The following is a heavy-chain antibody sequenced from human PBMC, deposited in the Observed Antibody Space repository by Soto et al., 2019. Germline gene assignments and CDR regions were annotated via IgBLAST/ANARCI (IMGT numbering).Heavy chain of an antibody. D-gene: IGHD6-19*01. CDR1: GYTFTGYY. Sequence: QVQLVQSGAEVKKPGASVKVSCKASGYTFTGYYMHWVRQAPGQGLEWMGWINPNSGGTNYAQKLQGRVTMTRDTSISTAYMELSRLRSDDTAVYYCARGSSGWYGDYFDYWGQGTLVTVSS. V-gene: IGHV1-2*02. J-gene: IGHJ4*02. CDR3: ARGSSGWYGDYFDY. CDR2: INPNSGGT.